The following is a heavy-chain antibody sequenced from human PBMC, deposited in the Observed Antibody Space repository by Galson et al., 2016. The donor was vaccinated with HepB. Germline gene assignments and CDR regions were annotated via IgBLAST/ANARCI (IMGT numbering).Heavy chain of an antibody. V-gene: IGHV3-33*01. J-gene: IGHJ4*02. CDR2: IWYDGSNK. D-gene: IGHD3-3*01. CDR3: ARNHGMVTKYYFDY. CDR1: GFIFSSYG. Sequence: PRLSCAASGFIFSSYGMHWVRQAPGKGLEWVAVIWYDGSNKYYADSVKGRLTISRDNSKNTLYLQMNNLRVEDTAVYYCARNHGMVTKYYFDYWGQGALVTVSS.